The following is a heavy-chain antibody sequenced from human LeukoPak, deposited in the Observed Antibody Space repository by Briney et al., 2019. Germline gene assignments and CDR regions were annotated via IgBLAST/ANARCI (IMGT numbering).Heavy chain of an antibody. D-gene: IGHD6-19*01. Sequence: SETLSLTCTVSGGSISSYYWSWIRQPAGKGLEWIGRIYTSGSTNYNPSLKSRVTMSVDTSKNQFSLKLSSVTAADTAVYYCALQTYSVAAFDYWGQGTLVTVSS. V-gene: IGHV4-4*07. CDR2: IYTSGST. J-gene: IGHJ4*02. CDR3: ALQTYSVAAFDY. CDR1: GGSISSYY.